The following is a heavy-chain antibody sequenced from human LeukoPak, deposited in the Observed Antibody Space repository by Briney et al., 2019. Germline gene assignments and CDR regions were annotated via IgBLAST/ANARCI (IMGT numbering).Heavy chain of an antibody. Sequence: GESLKISCKGSGYSFTSYWIGWVRQMPGKGLEWMGIIYPGDSDTRYSPSFQGQVTISADKSISTAYLQWSSLKASDTAMYYCARHAGPNYYGSGSYPQIGFDPWGQGTLVTVSS. CDR2: IYPGDSDT. V-gene: IGHV5-51*01. D-gene: IGHD3-10*01. CDR3: ARHAGPNYYGSGSYPQIGFDP. J-gene: IGHJ5*02. CDR1: GYSFTSYW.